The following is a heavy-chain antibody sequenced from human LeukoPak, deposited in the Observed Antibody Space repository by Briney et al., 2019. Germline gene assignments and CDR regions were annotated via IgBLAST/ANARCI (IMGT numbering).Heavy chain of an antibody. CDR2: INPKSGGT. D-gene: IGHD1-14*01. CDR3: ARATAENDY. V-gene: IGHV1-2*02. Sequence: ASVKVSCKASGYTFTGYYMHWVRQAPGQGLEWMGWINPKSGGTNYLQKFQGRVTMTRDTSIGTAYMELSRLRSDDTAVYYCARATAENDYWGQGTLVTVSP. J-gene: IGHJ4*02. CDR1: GYTFTGYY.